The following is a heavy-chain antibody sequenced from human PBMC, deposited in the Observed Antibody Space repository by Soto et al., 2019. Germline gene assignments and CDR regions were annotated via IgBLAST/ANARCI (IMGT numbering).Heavy chain of an antibody. CDR3: ATAYCGGDCYFQPYYYYGMDV. D-gene: IGHD2-21*02. J-gene: IGHJ6*02. CDR2: IIPIFGTA. Sequence: SVKVSCKASGGTFSSYAISWVRQAPGQGLEWMGGIIPIFGTANYAQKFQGRVTITADKSTSTAYMELSSLRSEDTAVYYCATAYCGGDCYFQPYYYYGMDVWGQGTTVTVSS. V-gene: IGHV1-69*06. CDR1: GGTFSSYA.